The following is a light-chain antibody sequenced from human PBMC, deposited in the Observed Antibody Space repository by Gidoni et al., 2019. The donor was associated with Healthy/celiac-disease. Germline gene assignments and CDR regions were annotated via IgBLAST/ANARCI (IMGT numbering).Light chain of an antibody. CDR2: WAS. CDR3: QQYYSTPFT. V-gene: IGKV4-1*01. Sequence: DIVMTQSPASLAVSLGERATINCKSSPSVLYSSNNKNYLAWYQQKPGQPPKLLIYWASTLESGVPDRFSGSGSGTDFTLTISSLQAEDVAVYYCQQYYSTPFTFGPGTKVDIK. J-gene: IGKJ3*01. CDR1: PSVLYSSNNKNY.